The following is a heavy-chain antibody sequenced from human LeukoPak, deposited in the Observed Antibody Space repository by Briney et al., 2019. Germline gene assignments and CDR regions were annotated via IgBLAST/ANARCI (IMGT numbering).Heavy chain of an antibody. CDR2: INPSSGGT. CDR3: ARDPRSTSVPHYYYYHMDV. CDR1: GYTFTGYY. V-gene: IGHV1-2*02. Sequence: GASVKVSCKASGYTFTGYYIHWVRQAPGQGLEWMGWINPSSGGTNYAQKFQGRATMTRDTSITTAYMELSRLTSDDTAVYYCARDPRSTSVPHYYYYHMDVWGKGTTVTVSS. D-gene: IGHD2-2*01. J-gene: IGHJ6*03.